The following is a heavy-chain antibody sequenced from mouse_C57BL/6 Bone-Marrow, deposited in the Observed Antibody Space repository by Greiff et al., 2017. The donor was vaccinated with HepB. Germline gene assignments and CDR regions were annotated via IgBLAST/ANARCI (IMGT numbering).Heavy chain of an antibody. Sequence: EVQLVESEGGLVQPGSSMKLSCTASGFTFSDYYMAWVRQVPEKGLEWVANINYDGSSTYYLDSLKSRFIISRDNAKNILYLQMSSLKSEDTATYYGAREGTTVVEWYFDVWGTGTTVTVAS. J-gene: IGHJ1*03. V-gene: IGHV5-16*01. CDR1: GFTFSDYY. CDR3: AREGTTVVEWYFDV. D-gene: IGHD1-1*01. CDR2: INYDGSST.